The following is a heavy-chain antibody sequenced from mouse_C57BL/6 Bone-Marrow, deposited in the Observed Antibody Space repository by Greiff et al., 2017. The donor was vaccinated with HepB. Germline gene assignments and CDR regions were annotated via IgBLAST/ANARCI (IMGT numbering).Heavy chain of an antibody. V-gene: IGHV1-82*01. D-gene: IGHD2-10*01. Sequence: VQLQESGPELVKPGASVKISCKASGYAFSSSWMNWVKQRPGKGLEWIGRIYPGDGDTNYNGKFKGKATLTADKSSSTAYMQLSSLTSEDSAVYFCALLLFEAMDYWGQGTSVTVSS. CDR2: IYPGDGDT. CDR1: GYAFSSSW. J-gene: IGHJ4*01. CDR3: ALLLFEAMDY.